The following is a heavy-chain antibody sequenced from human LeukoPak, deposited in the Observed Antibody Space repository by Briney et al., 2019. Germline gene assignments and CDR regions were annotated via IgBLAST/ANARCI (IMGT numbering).Heavy chain of an antibody. V-gene: IGHV3-23*01. D-gene: IGHD3-3*01. J-gene: IGHJ4*02. CDR3: ARDPAIYYDFWSGKGYFDY. CDR2: IRASGGGT. Sequence: GGSLRLSCAASGFTFSNYAMIWVRQAPGKGLEWVSAIRASGGGTYYADSVKGRFTISRDNSKNTLYLQMNSLRAEDTAVYYCARDPAIYYDFWSGKGYFDYWGQGTLVTVSS. CDR1: GFTFSNYA.